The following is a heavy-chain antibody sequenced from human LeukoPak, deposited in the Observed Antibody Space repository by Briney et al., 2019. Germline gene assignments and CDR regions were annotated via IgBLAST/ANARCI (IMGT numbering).Heavy chain of an antibody. Sequence: PSETLSLTCAVYGGSFSGYYWSWIRQPPGKGLEWVSAISGSGGSTYYADSVKGRFTISRDNSKNTLYLQMNSLRAEDTAVYYCAKDPTPGPWGQGTLVTVSS. CDR2: ISGSGGST. J-gene: IGHJ5*02. CDR3: AKDPTPGP. CDR1: GGSFSGYY. V-gene: IGHV3-23*01.